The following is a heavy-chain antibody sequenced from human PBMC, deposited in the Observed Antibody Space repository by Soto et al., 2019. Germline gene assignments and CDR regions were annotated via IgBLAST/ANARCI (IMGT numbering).Heavy chain of an antibody. CDR3: AHIVVAGLGYYFDY. J-gene: IGHJ4*02. CDR2: IYLDDDK. Sequence: QITLKESGPTLVKPTQPLTLTCTFSGFSLSSTRMTVGWIRQPPGKALEWLALIYLDDDKRYSPFLKSRLTITKDTSKNQVVLTMSNMDPVDTARYYCAHIVVAGLGYYFDYWGQGTLVTVSS. CDR1: GFSLSSTRMT. D-gene: IGHD6-19*01. V-gene: IGHV2-5*02.